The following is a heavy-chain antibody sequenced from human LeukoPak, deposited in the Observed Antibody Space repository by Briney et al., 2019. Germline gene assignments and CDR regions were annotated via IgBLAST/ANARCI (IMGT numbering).Heavy chain of an antibody. CDR2: INPNSGGT. CDR3: ARMTYNWNPYFDY. J-gene: IGHJ4*02. D-gene: IGHD1-20*01. Sequence: ASVKVSCKASGYTFTGYYMHWVRQAPGQGLEWMGWINPNSGGTNYAQKFQGRVTMTRDTSISTAYMELSRLRSDDTAVYYCARMTYNWNPYFDYWGQGTLVTVSS. V-gene: IGHV1-2*02. CDR1: GYTFTGYY.